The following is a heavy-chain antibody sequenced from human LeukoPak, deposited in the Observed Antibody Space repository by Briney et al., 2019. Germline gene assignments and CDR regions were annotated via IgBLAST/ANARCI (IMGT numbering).Heavy chain of an antibody. Sequence: GGSLRLSCAASGFTFSSYAMTWVRQAPGKGLEWVSVISGSGGSTYYADSVKGRFTISRDNSKNTLFLQMNSLTAEDTAVYYCAKRAVAGTKGVKDFDYWGQGTLVTVSS. CDR2: ISGSGGST. D-gene: IGHD6-19*01. CDR3: AKRAVAGTKGVKDFDY. V-gene: IGHV3-23*01. J-gene: IGHJ4*02. CDR1: GFTFSSYA.